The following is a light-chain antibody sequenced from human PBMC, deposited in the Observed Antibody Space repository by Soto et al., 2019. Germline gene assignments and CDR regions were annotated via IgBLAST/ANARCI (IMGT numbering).Light chain of an antibody. CDR3: QQYTNTNNPWM. CDR1: QTISTW. V-gene: IGKV1-5*01. Sequence: DIQVTQSPPTLSASVGDRVTITCRASQTISTWMAWYQQKPGKAPKLLVYDASTLQSGVASRFSGSGFGTEFTLIISGLQPDDSATYYCQQYTNTNNPWMVGQGTKVDIK. CDR2: DAS. J-gene: IGKJ2*01.